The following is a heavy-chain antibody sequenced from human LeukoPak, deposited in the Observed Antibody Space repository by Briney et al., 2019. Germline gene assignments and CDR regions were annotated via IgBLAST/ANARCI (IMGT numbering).Heavy chain of an antibody. Sequence: PGGSLRLSCAASGFTFSSYSMNWVRQAPGKGLEWVSSISSSSSYIYYADSVRGRFTISRDNAKNSLYLQMNSLRAEDTAVYYCTREPYCSGGSCYGAFDIWGQGTMVTVSS. CDR3: TREPYCSGGSCYGAFDI. D-gene: IGHD2-15*01. CDR1: GFTFSSYS. J-gene: IGHJ3*02. V-gene: IGHV3-21*01. CDR2: ISSSSSYI.